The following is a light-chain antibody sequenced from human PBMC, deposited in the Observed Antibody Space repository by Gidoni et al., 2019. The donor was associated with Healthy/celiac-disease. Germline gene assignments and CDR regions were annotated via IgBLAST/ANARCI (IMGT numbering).Light chain of an antibody. J-gene: IGKJ1*01. Sequence: DIQMTKSPSSLSASVGDRVTITCRASQSISSYVNWYQQKPGKAPKLLIYAASSLQSGVPSRFSGSGSGTDFTLTISSLQPEDFATYYCQQSYSTPWTFGQGTKVEIK. CDR3: QQSYSTPWT. CDR1: QSISSY. V-gene: IGKV1-39*01. CDR2: AAS.